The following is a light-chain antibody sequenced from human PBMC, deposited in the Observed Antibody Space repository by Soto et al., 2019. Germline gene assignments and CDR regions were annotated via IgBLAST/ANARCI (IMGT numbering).Light chain of an antibody. CDR3: SAWDDSLNGPV. J-gene: IGLJ3*02. CDR2: SNN. CDR1: SSNLGSNT. Sequence: QSVLTQPPSASGTPGQRVTISCSGSSSNLGSNTVNWYQQLPGTAPKLLIYSNNQRPSGVTDRFSGSKSGTSASLAISGLQSEDESDYYCSAWDDSLNGPVFGGGTKLTVL. V-gene: IGLV1-44*01.